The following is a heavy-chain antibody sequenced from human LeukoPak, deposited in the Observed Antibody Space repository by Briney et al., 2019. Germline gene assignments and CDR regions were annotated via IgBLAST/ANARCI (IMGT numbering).Heavy chain of an antibody. D-gene: IGHD1-7*01. J-gene: IGHJ4*02. CDR2: TSRSGVDT. V-gene: IGHV3-23*01. CDR3: AKDAGPSAYYYDY. CDR1: GFTFAAYA. Sequence: GGSLRLSCAASGFTFAAYAMSWVRQAPGKGLEWVSLTSRSGVDTYFADSVKGRFSISRDNSKNTLYLHMNSLRAEDTAVYYCAKDAGPSAYYYDYWGQGTLVTVSS.